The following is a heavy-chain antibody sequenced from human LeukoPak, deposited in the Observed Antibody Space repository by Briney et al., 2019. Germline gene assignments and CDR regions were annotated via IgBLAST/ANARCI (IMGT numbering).Heavy chain of an antibody. J-gene: IGHJ4*02. CDR3: ARDVRWFFDY. V-gene: IGHV3-21*01. CDR2: ISSSSSYI. Sequence: GGSLRLSCAASGFTFSSYSMNWVRQAPGKGLEWVSSISSSSSYIYYADSVKGRFAISRDNAKNSLYLQMNSLRAEDTAVYYCARDVRWFFDYWGQGTLVAVSS. CDR1: GFTFSSYS. D-gene: IGHD2-15*01.